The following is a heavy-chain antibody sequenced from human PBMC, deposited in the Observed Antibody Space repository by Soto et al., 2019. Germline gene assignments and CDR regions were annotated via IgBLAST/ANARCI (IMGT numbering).Heavy chain of an antibody. J-gene: IGHJ4*02. CDR2: IYYSGST. CDR1: GGSISSGGYY. V-gene: IGHV4-31*03. CDR3: ASLVVVTQHYYFDY. D-gene: IGHD2-21*02. Sequence: SETLSLTCTVSGGSISSGGYYWSWLRQHPGKGLEWIGYIYYSGSTYYNPSLKSRVTISVDTSKNQFSLKLSSVTAADTAVYYCASLVVVTQHYYFDYWGQGTLVTVSS.